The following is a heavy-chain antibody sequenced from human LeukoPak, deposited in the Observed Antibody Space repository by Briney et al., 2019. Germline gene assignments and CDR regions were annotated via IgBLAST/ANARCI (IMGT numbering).Heavy chain of an antibody. J-gene: IGHJ4*02. CDR1: GFTVSSNY. V-gene: IGHV3-53*01. CDR3: ARQGMATMFWFDY. CDR2: IYSGGST. D-gene: IGHD5-24*01. Sequence: GGSLRLSCAASGFTVSSNYMSWVRQAPGKGLEWVSVIYSGGSTYYADSVKGRFTISRDNSKNTLYLQMNSLRAEDTAVYYCARQGMATMFWFDYWGQGTLVTVSS.